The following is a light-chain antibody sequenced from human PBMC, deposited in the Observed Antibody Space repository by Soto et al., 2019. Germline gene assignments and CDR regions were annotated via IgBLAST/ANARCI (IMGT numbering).Light chain of an antibody. CDR3: QQYDRFPYT. V-gene: IGKV1-5*03. CDR2: KAS. J-gene: IGKJ2*01. CDR1: QSINSW. Sequence: DIQMTQSPSTLSASIGDTVIITCRASQSINSWLAWYQQKPGKAPKLLILKASTLESGVPSRFSGSKSWTEFTLTISSLQPDDFATFYCQQYDRFPYTFGQGTKLEIK.